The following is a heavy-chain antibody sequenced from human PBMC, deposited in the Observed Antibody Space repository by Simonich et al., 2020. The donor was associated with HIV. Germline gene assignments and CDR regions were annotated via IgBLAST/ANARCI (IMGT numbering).Heavy chain of an antibody. D-gene: IGHD3-16*01. CDR1: GFTFSSYA. CDR2: ISYDGSNK. CDR3: ASGGLAGAFDI. V-gene: IGHV3-30*07. J-gene: IGHJ3*02. Sequence: QVQLVESGGGVVQPGRSLRLSCAASGFTFSSYAMHWVRQAPGKGLEWVGVISYDGSNKYYADSVKGRFTISRDNSKNTLYLQMNSLRAEDTAVYYCASGGLAGAFDIWGQGTMVTVSS.